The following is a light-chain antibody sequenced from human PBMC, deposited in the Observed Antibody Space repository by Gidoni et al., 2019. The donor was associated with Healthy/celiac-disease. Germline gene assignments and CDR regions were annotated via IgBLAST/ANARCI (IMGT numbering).Light chain of an antibody. CDR2: HVS. V-gene: IGLV2-14*01. CDR1: SSDVGGYNY. J-gene: IGLJ2*01. CDR3: SSYTSSSTVV. Sequence: QSALTQPASVSGSPGQSITISCTGTSSDVGGYNYVSWYQQHPGKAPKLMTYHVSNRPSGVSNRFSGSKSGNTASLTISGLQAEDEADYYCSSYTSSSTVVFGGGTKLTVL.